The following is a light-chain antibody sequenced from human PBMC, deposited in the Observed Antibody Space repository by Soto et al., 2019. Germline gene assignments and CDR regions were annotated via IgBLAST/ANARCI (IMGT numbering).Light chain of an antibody. V-gene: IGLV2-14*01. Sequence: QSALTQPASVSGSPGQSITISCTGTSSDVGGYNSVSWYQQHPGKAPKLILYDVTDRPSGVSYRFSGSKSGNTASLTISGLQAADGDDYFCSSFTSSMTNVFVSGTKVTVL. J-gene: IGLJ1*01. CDR2: DVT. CDR1: SSDVGGYNS. CDR3: SSFTSSMTNV.